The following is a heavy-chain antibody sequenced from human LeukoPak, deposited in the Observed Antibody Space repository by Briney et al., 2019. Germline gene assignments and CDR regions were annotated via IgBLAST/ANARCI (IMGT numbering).Heavy chain of an antibody. D-gene: IGHD2-15*01. V-gene: IGHV3-23*01. CDR2: ISGSGGNT. Sequence: GGSLRLSCAASGFTFSSYAMSWVRQAPGKGLEWVSAISGSGGNTYYADSVKGRFTMSRDNSKSTLYLQMNSLRPDDTAVYYCAKPGGGSWEWGSYYFDYWGQGTLVAVSS. CDR3: AKPGGGSWEWGSYYFDY. J-gene: IGHJ4*02. CDR1: GFTFSSYA.